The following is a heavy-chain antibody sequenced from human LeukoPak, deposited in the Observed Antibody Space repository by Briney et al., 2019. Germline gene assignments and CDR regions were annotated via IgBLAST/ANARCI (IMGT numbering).Heavy chain of an antibody. J-gene: IGHJ6*02. CDR3: ARDVDTAMPSAYGMDV. CDR2: IYYSGST. Sequence: SETLSLTCTVSGGSISSGNYYWSWIRQPPGKGLEWIGYIYYSGSTYYNPSLKSQVTISVDTSKNQFSLKLSSVTAADTAVYYCARDVDTAMPSAYGMDVWGQGTTVTVSS. CDR1: GGSISSGNYY. V-gene: IGHV4-30-4*01. D-gene: IGHD5-18*01.